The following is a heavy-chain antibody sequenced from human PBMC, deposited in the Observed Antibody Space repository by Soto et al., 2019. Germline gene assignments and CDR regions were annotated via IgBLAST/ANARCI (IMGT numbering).Heavy chain of an antibody. CDR2: IYWDDDK. J-gene: IGHJ4*02. D-gene: IGHD3-16*01. V-gene: IGHV2-5*02. Sequence: QITLKESGPTLVKPTQTLTLTCTFSGFSLTSRPVGVGWVRQPPGKALEWLAFIYWDDDKRYSPSLRSTLTVTTXVSXNXVVLTLTNMDPVDTATYYCAHRRNYDGSWNEGVFDYWGQGILVTVSS. CDR1: GFSLTSRPVG. CDR3: AHRRNYDGSWNEGVFDY.